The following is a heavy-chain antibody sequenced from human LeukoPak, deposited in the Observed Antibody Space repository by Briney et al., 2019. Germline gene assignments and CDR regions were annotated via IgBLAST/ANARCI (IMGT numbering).Heavy chain of an antibody. V-gene: IGHV3-23*01. Sequence: GGSLRLSCAASGFAFNNYAMTWVRQAPGKGLEGVSNINDNGGQRHYADSVKGRFTISRDNSKNTLFLQMDGLRAEDTAVYYCAKTQWKVGATDYFDYWGQGILVTVSS. CDR1: GFAFNNYA. CDR3: AKTQWKVGATDYFDY. CDR2: INDNGGQR. D-gene: IGHD1-26*01. J-gene: IGHJ4*02.